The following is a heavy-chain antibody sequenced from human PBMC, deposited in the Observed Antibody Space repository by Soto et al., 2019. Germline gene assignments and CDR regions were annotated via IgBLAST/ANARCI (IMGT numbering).Heavy chain of an antibody. CDR2: IYHSGST. V-gene: IGHV4-30-4*08. Sequence: TLSLTCTVSGGSISSGDYYWSWIRQPPGKGLEWIGYIYHSGSTYYNPSLKSRVTISVDTSKNQFSLKLSSVTAADTAVYYCSRERPGGARLNPWGQGPLFTVSP. CDR3: SRERPGGARLNP. CDR1: GGSISSGDYY. J-gene: IGHJ5*02. D-gene: IGHD3-10*01.